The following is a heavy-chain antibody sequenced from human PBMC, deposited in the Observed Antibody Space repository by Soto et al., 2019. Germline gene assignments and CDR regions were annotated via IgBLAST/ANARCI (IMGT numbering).Heavy chain of an antibody. J-gene: IGHJ4*02. V-gene: IGHV3-23*01. CDR2: ISGSGGST. Sequence: EVQLLESGGGLVQPGGSLRLSCAASGFTFSSYAMSWVRQAPGKGLEWVSAISGSGGSTYNADSVKGRFTISRDNSKNTLYLQMNSLRAEDTAVYYCAKGGAYDSSGYDDYWGQGTLVTVSS. D-gene: IGHD3-22*01. CDR1: GFTFSSYA. CDR3: AKGGAYDSSGYDDY.